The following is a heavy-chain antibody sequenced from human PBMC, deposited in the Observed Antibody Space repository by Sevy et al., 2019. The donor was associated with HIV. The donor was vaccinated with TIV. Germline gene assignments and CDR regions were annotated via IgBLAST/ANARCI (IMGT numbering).Heavy chain of an antibody. CDR2: IYPGDSDT. V-gene: IGHV5-51*01. Sequence: GESLKISCKGSGYSFTSYWIGWVRQMPGKGLEWMGIIYPGDSDTRYSPSFQGQVTISADKSISTAYLQWSSLKASDTAMYYRARLGYCTNGVRFPDYWGQGTLVTVSS. D-gene: IGHD2-8*01. CDR1: GYSFTSYW. J-gene: IGHJ4*02. CDR3: ARLGYCTNGVRFPDY.